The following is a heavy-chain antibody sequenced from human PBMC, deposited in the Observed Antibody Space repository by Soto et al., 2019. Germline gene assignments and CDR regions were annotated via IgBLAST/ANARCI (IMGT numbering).Heavy chain of an antibody. Sequence: QITLNESGPPLVKPTQTLTLTCTFSGFSLGTYGVGVGWIRQPPGKALEWLALIYWDDDKRYSPSLKSRLTTTEDHTKRQVFLTLTNMHPVDTATYYCAHRGGGIVDWYFDLWGRGTLVIVSS. CDR1: GFSLGTYGVG. D-gene: IGHD1-26*01. CDR3: AHRGGGIVDWYFDL. CDR2: IYWDDDK. V-gene: IGHV2-5*02. J-gene: IGHJ2*01.